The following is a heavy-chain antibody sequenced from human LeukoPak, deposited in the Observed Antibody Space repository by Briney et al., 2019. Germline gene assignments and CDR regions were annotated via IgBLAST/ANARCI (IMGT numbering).Heavy chain of an antibody. D-gene: IGHD4-17*01. CDR1: GLALSSYS. CDR3: ERVYYGANDY. V-gene: IGHV3-21*01. J-gene: IGHJ4*02. CDR2: ISSSSSYI. Sequence: PGGSLRLSCAASGLALSSYSMNSVSQAPGKGLEWVSSISSSSSYIYYADSVKGRFTISRDNAKNSLYLQMNSLRAEGTAVYYYERVYYGANDYWGQGTLVTVSS.